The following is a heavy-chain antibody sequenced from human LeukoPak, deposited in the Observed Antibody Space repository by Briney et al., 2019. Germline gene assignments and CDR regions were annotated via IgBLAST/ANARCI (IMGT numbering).Heavy chain of an antibody. J-gene: IGHJ4*02. CDR2: IYSAGNT. D-gene: IGHD6-19*01. V-gene: IGHV3-53*04. CDR1: GLTFSSNY. CDR3: ARGGTPGYSSGRIDY. Sequence: GGSLRLSCVASGLTFSSNYMSWVRQAPGEGLEGVSVIYSAGNTYYSESVKGRCTISRHHSENTLYLQMNSLRVEDPAVYYCARGGTPGYSSGRIDYWGQGTLVTVSS.